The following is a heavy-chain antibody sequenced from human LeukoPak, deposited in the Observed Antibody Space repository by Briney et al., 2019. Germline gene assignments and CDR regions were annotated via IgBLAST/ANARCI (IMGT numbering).Heavy chain of an antibody. V-gene: IGHV5-51*01. D-gene: IGHD3-16*01. J-gene: IGHJ4*02. CDR1: GYSFTSYW. CDR3: ARHITRGSYGMTLSPSALDY. Sequence: GESLKFSCKGSGYSFTSYWIGWVRQMPGKGLEWMGIMYPGDSDTRYSPSFQGKVTISADKSISTAYLQWSSLKASDTAMYYCARHITRGSYGMTLSPSALDYWGQGTLVTVSS. CDR2: MYPGDSDT.